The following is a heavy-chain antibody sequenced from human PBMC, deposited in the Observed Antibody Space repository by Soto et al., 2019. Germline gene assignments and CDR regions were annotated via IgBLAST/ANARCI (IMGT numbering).Heavy chain of an antibody. Sequence: PGGSLRLSCAASGFTFSSYAMSWVRQAPGKGLEWVSAISGSGGSTYYADSVKGRFTISRDNSKNTLYLQMNSLRAEDTAVYYCARSDQYYYGSGSTNFFDYWGQGTLVTVSS. CDR3: ARSDQYYYGSGSTNFFDY. D-gene: IGHD3-10*01. CDR2: ISGSGGST. CDR1: GFTFSSYA. J-gene: IGHJ4*02. V-gene: IGHV3-23*01.